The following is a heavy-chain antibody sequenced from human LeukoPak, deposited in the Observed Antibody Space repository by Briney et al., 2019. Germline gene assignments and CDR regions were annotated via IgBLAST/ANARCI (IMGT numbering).Heavy chain of an antibody. CDR3: ARVPSARDYGDYAWFDY. J-gene: IGHJ4*02. CDR2: ISYDGSNK. D-gene: IGHD4-17*01. V-gene: IGHV3-30-3*01. CDR1: GFTFSGYA. Sequence: GGSLRLSCAASGFTFSGYAMHWVRQAPGKGLEWVAVISYDGSNKYYADSVKGRFTISRDNSKNTLYLQMNSLRAEDTAVYYCARVPSARDYGDYAWFDYWGQGTLVTVSS.